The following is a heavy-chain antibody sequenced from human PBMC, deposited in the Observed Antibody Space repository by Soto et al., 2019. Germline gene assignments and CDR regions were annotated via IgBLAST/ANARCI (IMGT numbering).Heavy chain of an antibody. J-gene: IGHJ4*02. V-gene: IGHV3-23*01. Sequence: GGSLRLSCAASGFTFNSYAMSWVRQAPGKGLDWVSGISGSGGSTYHADSVKGRFTISRDNSRNTLYLQMNSLRAEDTAVYYCAKEMGYCSGASCYSDYWGQGTLVTVSS. CDR2: ISGSGGST. CDR3: AKEMGYCSGASCYSDY. CDR1: GFTFNSYA. D-gene: IGHD2-15*01.